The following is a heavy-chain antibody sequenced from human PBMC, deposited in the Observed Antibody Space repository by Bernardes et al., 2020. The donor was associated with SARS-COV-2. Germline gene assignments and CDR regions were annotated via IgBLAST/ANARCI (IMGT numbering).Heavy chain of an antibody. D-gene: IGHD3-16*01. J-gene: IGHJ4*02. Sequence: ASVKVSCKASGYTFTSYDINWVRQATGQGLEWMGWMNPNSGNTGYAQKFQGRVTMTRNTSISTAYMELSSLRSEDTAVYYCVKGGLRLGELWGSDWGQGTLVTVSS. CDR2: MNPNSGNT. CDR3: VKGGLRLGELWGSD. V-gene: IGHV1-8*01. CDR1: GYTFTSYD.